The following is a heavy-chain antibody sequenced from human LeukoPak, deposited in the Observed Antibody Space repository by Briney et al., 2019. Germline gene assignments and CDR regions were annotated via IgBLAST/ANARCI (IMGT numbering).Heavy chain of an antibody. Sequence: PGGSLRLSCAASGFTVSNNYMSWVRQAPGKGLEWVSLIYSGGNTYYADSVGGRFSISRDNSKNTLYLQMNSLRAEDTAIYYCAVYSSLDYWSQGTLVTVSS. V-gene: IGHV3-53*01. CDR2: IYSGGNT. CDR1: GFTVSNNY. J-gene: IGHJ4*02. D-gene: IGHD3-22*01. CDR3: AVYSSLDY.